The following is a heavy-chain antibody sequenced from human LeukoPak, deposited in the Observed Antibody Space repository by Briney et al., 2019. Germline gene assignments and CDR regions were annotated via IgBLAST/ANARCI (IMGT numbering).Heavy chain of an antibody. D-gene: IGHD2-2*01. V-gene: IGHV4-59*01. Sequence: SETPSLTCTVSGGSISSYYWSWIRQPPGKGLEWIGYIYYSGSTNYNPSLKSRVTISVDTSKNQFSLKLSSVTAADTAVYYCARRRPYCSSTSCYAGWVDYWGQGTLVTVSS. CDR3: ARRRPYCSSTSCYAGWVDY. CDR1: GGSISSYY. CDR2: IYYSGST. J-gene: IGHJ4*02.